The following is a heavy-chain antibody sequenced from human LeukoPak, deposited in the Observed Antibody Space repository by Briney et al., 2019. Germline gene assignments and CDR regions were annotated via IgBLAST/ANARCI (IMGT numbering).Heavy chain of an antibody. CDR1: VFTVSSNY. V-gene: IGHV3-53*01. J-gene: IGHJ4*02. Sequence: GGSLRLPCAPAVFTVSSNYMSCVRQAPGKVLECVPVIYSGGSTYYADSVKGRFTISRNNSKNALYLQMNSLRAEDTAVYDCARDRVSLFDYWGEGTLVTASS. CDR3: ARDRVSLFDY. CDR2: IYSGGST.